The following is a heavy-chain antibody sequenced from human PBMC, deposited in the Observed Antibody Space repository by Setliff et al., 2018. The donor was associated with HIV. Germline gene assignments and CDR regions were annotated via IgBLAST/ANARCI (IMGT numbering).Heavy chain of an antibody. CDR1: GGSFSGYY. J-gene: IGHJ3*02. CDR3: ARGDSFSDNDAFDI. Sequence: SETLSLTCAVYGGSFSGYYWSWIRQPPGKGLEWIGEINHSGSTNYNPSLKSRVTISVDTSKNQFSLKLSSVTAADTAVYYCARGDSFSDNDAFDIWGQGTMVTVSS. V-gene: IGHV4-34*01. CDR2: INHSGST. D-gene: IGHD1-26*01.